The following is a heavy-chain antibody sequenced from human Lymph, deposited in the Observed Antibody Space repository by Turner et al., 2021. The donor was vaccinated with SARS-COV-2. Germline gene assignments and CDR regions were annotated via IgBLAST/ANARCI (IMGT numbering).Heavy chain of an antibody. D-gene: IGHD4-17*01. J-gene: IGHJ4*02. V-gene: IGHV3-66*01. Sequence: EVQLVESGGGLVQPGGSLRLSCAASGLTVSSNYMNWVRQAPGKGLEWVSVIYSGGSTFYADSVKGRFTISRDNSKNTLYLQMNSLRAEDTAMYYCARVLPYGDYFDYWGQGTLVTVSS. CDR3: ARVLPYGDYFDY. CDR2: IYSGGST. CDR1: GLTVSSNY.